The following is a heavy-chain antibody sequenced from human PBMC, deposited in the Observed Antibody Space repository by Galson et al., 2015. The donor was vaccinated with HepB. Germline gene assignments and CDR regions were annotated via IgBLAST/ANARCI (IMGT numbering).Heavy chain of an antibody. CDR1: GFTFNSYW. Sequence: SLRLSCAASGFTFNSYWMAWVRQAPGKGLEWVAYLNEDGTEIYYVASVKGRFTISRDNARNSLYLQMNSLRAEDTAVYFCARGVYHFDYWGQGVLVAVSS. CDR3: ARGVYHFDY. V-gene: IGHV3-7*01. J-gene: IGHJ4*02. D-gene: IGHD5/OR15-5a*01. CDR2: LNEDGTEI.